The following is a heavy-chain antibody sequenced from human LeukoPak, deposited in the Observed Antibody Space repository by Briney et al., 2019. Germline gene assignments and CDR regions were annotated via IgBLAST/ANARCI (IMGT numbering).Heavy chain of an antibody. CDR2: ISGSGGST. D-gene: IGHD6-13*01. CDR3: ARYSSSWHAFDI. J-gene: IGHJ3*02. V-gene: IGHV3-23*01. Sequence: GGSLRLSCAASGFTFSSYAMSWVRQAPGKGLEWVSAISGSGGSTYYADSVKGRFTISRDNSKNTLYLQMNSLRAEDTAVYYCARYSSSWHAFDIWGQGTMVTVSS. CDR1: GFTFSSYA.